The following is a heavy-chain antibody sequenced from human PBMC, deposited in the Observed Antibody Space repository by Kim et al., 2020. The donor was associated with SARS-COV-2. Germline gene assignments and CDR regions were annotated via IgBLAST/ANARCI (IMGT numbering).Heavy chain of an antibody. D-gene: IGHD6-19*01. V-gene: IGHV4-4*02. Sequence: PSRKSRVTISVDKSKNQFSLKLSSVTAADTAVYYCARGGGWYSVRIGFDYWGQGTLVTVSS. CDR3: ARGGGWYSVRIGFDY. J-gene: IGHJ4*02.